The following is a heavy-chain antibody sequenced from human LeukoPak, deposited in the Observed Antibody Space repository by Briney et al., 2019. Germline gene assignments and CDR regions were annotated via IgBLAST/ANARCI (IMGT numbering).Heavy chain of an antibody. D-gene: IGHD3-22*01. CDR1: GFTFSSYA. CDR3: ATSFYDSNGYYRVD. V-gene: IGHV3-23*01. J-gene: IGHJ4*02. CDR2: ISGSGGST. Sequence: PGGSLRLSCAASGFTFSSYAMSWVRQAPGKGLEWVSAISGSGGSTYYADSVKGRFTISRDNSKNTLYLQMNSLRAEDTAVYYCATSFYDSNGYYRVDWGQGTLVTVSS.